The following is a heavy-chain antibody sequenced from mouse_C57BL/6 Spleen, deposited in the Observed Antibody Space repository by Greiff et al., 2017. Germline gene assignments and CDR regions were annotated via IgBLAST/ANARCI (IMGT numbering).Heavy chain of an antibody. CDR1: GYTFTSYW. J-gene: IGHJ3*01. CDR3: ARGSSGYWFAY. Sequence: QVQLQQPGAELVKPGASVKLSCKASGYTFTSYWMHWVKQRPGQGLEWIGMIHPNSGSTNYNQKFKGKSTLTVDKSSSTAYMQLSSLTSEDSAVYYCARGSSGYWFAYWGQGTLVTVSA. CDR2: IHPNSGST. D-gene: IGHD3-2*02. V-gene: IGHV1-64*01.